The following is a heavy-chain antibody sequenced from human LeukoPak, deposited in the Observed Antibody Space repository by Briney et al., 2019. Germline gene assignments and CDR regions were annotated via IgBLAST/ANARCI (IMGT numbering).Heavy chain of an antibody. D-gene: IGHD2-15*01. CDR3: ARGACSGSSCPQRAFGQNWFDP. CDR2: INPSGGST. V-gene: IGHV1-46*01. CDR1: GYTFTSYY. J-gene: IGHJ5*02. Sequence: ASVKVSCKASGYTFTSYYMHWVRQAPGQGLEWMGIINPSGGSTNYAQKLQGRVTMTTDTSTNTAYMELRSLRSDDTAVYYCARGACSGSSCPQRAFGQNWFDPWGQGTRVIVSS.